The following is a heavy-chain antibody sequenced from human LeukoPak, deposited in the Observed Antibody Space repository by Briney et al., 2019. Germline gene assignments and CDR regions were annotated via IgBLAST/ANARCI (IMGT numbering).Heavy chain of an antibody. CDR2: IYTSGST. J-gene: IGHJ6*02. CDR1: GGSISNYY. V-gene: IGHV4-4*07. Sequence: SETLSLTCTVSGGSISNYYWSWIRQPAGKGLEWIGRIYTSGSTNYNPSLKSRVTMSVDTSKNEFSLKVSSVTAADTAVYYCAREDRVSYYYYHGMDVWRQGTTVTVSS. CDR3: AREDRVSYYYYHGMDV. D-gene: IGHD3-10*01.